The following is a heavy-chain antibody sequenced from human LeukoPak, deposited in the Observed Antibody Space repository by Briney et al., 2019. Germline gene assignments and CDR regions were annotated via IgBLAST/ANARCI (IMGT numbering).Heavy chain of an antibody. CDR1: GFTFSSYT. CDR3: GRAHSSSSIALNY. J-gene: IGHJ4*02. V-gene: IGHV3-21*01. Sequence: GGSLRLSCAASGFTFSSYTMNWVRQAPGKGLEWVSSISSSSSYIYYADSVKGRFTISRDNAKNSLYLQMNSLRAEDTTVYYCGRAHSSSSIALNYWGQGTLVTVSS. D-gene: IGHD6-6*01. CDR2: ISSSSSYI.